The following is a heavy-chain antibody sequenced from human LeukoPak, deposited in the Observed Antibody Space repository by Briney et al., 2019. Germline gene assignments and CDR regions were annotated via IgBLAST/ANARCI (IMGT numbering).Heavy chain of an antibody. CDR1: GFTFSSYE. CDR2: ISSSSSTI. Sequence: QSGGSLRLSCAASGFTFSSYEMNWVRQAPGKGLEWVSYISSSSSTIYYADSVKGRFTISRDNAKNSLYLQMNSLRAEDTAVYYCATLTTGGYWGQGTLVTVSS. CDR3: ATLTTGGY. V-gene: IGHV3-48*01. D-gene: IGHD1-1*01. J-gene: IGHJ4*02.